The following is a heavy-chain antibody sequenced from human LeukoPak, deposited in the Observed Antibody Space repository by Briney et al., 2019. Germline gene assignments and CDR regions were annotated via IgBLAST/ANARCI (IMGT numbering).Heavy chain of an antibody. CDR2: INHSGST. V-gene: IGHV4-34*01. D-gene: IGHD5-12*01. J-gene: IGHJ4*02. CDR1: GGSFSGYY. Sequence: SETLSLTCAVYGGSFSGYYWSWIRQPPGKGLEWIGEINHSGSTNYNPSLKSRVTISVDTSKNQFSLKLSSVTAADTAVYYCEVVATRVYWGQGTLVTVSS. CDR3: EVVATRVY.